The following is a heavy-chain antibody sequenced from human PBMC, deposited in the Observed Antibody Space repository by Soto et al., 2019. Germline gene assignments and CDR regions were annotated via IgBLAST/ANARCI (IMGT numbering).Heavy chain of an antibody. J-gene: IGHJ4*02. D-gene: IGHD5-12*01. CDR2: TYYRSKWYN. CDR3: ARSRVDIVATGFDY. V-gene: IGHV6-1*01. CDR1: GDRVSSNSAA. Sequence: QSQTLSLPCAISGDRVSSNSAAWTWIRQSPSRGLEWLGRTYYRSKWYNDYAVSVKSRITINPDTSKNQFSLQLNSVTPEDTAVYYCARSRVDIVATGFDYWGQGTLVTVSS.